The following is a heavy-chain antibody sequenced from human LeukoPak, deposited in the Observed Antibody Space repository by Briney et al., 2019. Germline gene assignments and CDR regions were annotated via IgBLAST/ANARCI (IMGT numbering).Heavy chain of an antibody. V-gene: IGHV3-7*01. J-gene: IGHJ6*02. CDR3: ARRGLYDRYGMDV. CDR2: IRQDGSEK. Sequence: GGSLRLSCAASGFSFSSYWMSWVRQAPGEGLGWVANIRQDGSEKYYVDSVKGRFNISIDNAKNSLYLQMNSLRAEDTAGYYCARRGLYDRYGMDVWGQGTTVTVSS. CDR1: GFSFSSYW. D-gene: IGHD5/OR15-5a*01.